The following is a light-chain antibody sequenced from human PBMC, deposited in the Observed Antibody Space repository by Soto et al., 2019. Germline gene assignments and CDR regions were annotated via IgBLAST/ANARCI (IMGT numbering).Light chain of an antibody. CDR3: SSYAGSNNYV. CDR1: SSDVGGYNY. V-gene: IGLV2-8*01. CDR2: EVN. J-gene: IGLJ1*01. Sequence: QSALIQPPSASGSPGQSVTISCTGTSSDVGGYNYVSWYQQHPGKAPKLMIYEVNKRPSGVPDRFSGSKSGNTASLTVSGLQAEDEADYYCSSYAGSNNYVFGTGTKVTVL.